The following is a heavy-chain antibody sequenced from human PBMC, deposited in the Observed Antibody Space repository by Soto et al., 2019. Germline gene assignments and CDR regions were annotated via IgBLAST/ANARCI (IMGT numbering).Heavy chain of an antibody. CDR1: GFIFGDYG. V-gene: IGHV3-9*01. CDR2: ISWNSGSI. CDR3: AKDYLTAGYSSGWYDH. Sequence: SLRLSCAASGFIFGDYGMHWVRQTPGKGLEWVSGISWNSGSIGYAGSVQGRFTISRDNAKNSLYLQMNSLRSEDTAFYYCAKDYLTAGYSSGWYDHWGQGAQVTVSS. D-gene: IGHD6-19*01. J-gene: IGHJ5*02.